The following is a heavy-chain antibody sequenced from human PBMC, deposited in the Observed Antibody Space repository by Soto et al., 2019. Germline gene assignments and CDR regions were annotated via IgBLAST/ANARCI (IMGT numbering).Heavy chain of an antibody. CDR3: GRDGTKTLRDWFDP. J-gene: IGHJ5*02. Sequence: SETLSLTCAVSGDSISGNNWWSWVRQSPGKGLEWIGEIYHTGKATYNPSLKTRVTMSVDTSKKQFSLKLRSVTAADTAVYYCGRDGTKTLRDWFDPWGQGISVTVSS. D-gene: IGHD1-1*01. CDR2: IYHTGKA. V-gene: IGHV4-4*02. CDR1: GDSISGNNW.